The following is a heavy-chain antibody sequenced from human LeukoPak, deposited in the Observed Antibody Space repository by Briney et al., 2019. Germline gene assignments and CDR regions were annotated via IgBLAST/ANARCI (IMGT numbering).Heavy chain of an antibody. Sequence: GGSLRLSCAASGFTFSNYGMHWVRQAPGKGLEWVAVIWYDGSNKYYADSVKGRFITSRDNSKNTLYLQMNSLRAEDTAVYYCARDRYGANLPVDYWGQGTLVTVSS. D-gene: IGHD4-23*01. J-gene: IGHJ4*02. V-gene: IGHV3-33*01. CDR1: GFTFSNYG. CDR2: IWYDGSNK. CDR3: ARDRYGANLPVDY.